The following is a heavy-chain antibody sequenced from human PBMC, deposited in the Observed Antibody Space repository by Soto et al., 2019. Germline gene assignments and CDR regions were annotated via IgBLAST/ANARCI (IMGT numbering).Heavy chain of an antibody. V-gene: IGHV3-23*01. CDR1: GFTFSSCA. CDR2: ISGSGGST. Sequence: PGGSLRLSCAASGFTFSSCAMSWVRQAPGKGLEWVSAISGSGGSTYYADSIKGRFSISRDNSKNTLYLQMNYLTVEDTAVYYCAKAPRGFKDTHHWFDPWGLGTLVTVSS. CDR3: AKAPRGFKDTHHWFDP. J-gene: IGHJ5*02. D-gene: IGHD3-10*01.